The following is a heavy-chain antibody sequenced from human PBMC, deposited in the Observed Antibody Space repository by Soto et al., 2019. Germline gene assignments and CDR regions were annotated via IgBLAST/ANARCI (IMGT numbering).Heavy chain of an antibody. J-gene: IGHJ6*02. CDR3: AICLINIRPYGMGV. CDR2: INPNSGGT. D-gene: IGHD3-16*01. CDR1: GYTFTGYY. Sequence: ASLYVSFKASGYTFTGYYMHWVRQAPGQGRELMGWINPNSGGTNYAQKFQGWVTMTRDTSISTAYMELSRPRSDDTAVYYCAICLINIRPYGMGVWGQGTTVTVSS. V-gene: IGHV1-2*04.